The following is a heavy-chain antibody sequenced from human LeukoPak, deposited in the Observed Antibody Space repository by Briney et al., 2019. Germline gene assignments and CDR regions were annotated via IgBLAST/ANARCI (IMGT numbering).Heavy chain of an antibody. V-gene: IGHV1-8*01. J-gene: IGHJ1*01. Sequence: SVKVSCKASVYIFIKFYVHWGRQAPGQELEWVGWMNPNSGNTAYAQTLQGRATMTRNTSISTADRELSSLRSEDAAVYYCARVEDGYKHWGQGTLVTVSS. CDR3: ARVEDGYKH. CDR1: VYIFIKFY. CDR2: MNPNSGNT. D-gene: IGHD5-24*01.